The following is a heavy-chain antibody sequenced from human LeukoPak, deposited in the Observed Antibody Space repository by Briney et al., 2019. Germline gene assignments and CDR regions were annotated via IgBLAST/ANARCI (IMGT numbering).Heavy chain of an antibody. D-gene: IGHD5-24*01. V-gene: IGHV3-74*01. J-gene: IGHJ4*02. CDR2: INSDGSTR. Sequence: GGSLRLSCAASGFTFTTSWMHWVRQAAGKRLVWVSRINSDGSTRNYADSVKGRFTISRDNAKNALYLQMDSLRAEDAAVYYCVRPQDGYNGFDCWGQGTLVTVSS. CDR1: GFTFTTSW. CDR3: VRPQDGYNGFDC.